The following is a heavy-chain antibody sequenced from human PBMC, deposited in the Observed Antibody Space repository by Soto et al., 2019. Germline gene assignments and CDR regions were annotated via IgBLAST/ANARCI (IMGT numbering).Heavy chain of an antibody. D-gene: IGHD3-10*01. CDR1: GGSISSSSYY. Sequence: QLQLQESGPGLVKPSETLSLTCTVSGGSISSSSYYWGWIRQPPGKGLEWIGSIYYSGSTYYNPSLKSRVTISVDTSKNQFSLKLSSVTAADTAVYYCARSERYYYGSGSYYTDYWGQGTLVTVSS. CDR2: IYYSGST. J-gene: IGHJ4*02. CDR3: ARSERYYYGSGSYYTDY. V-gene: IGHV4-39*01.